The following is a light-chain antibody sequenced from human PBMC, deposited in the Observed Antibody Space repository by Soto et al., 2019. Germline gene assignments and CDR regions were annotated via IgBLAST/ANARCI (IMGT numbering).Light chain of an antibody. J-gene: IGKJ2*01. Sequence: EIVLTQPPATLYLSPGERATLSCRASQSVSTYLAWYQQNPGQAPRLLIYDAAKRATDIPDRFSGSGYGTDFTLTSHRLELEEVAVYYCQRRSNCPRTFGQGTKLRIK. V-gene: IGKV3-11*01. CDR2: DAA. CDR3: QRRSNCPRT. CDR1: QSVSTY.